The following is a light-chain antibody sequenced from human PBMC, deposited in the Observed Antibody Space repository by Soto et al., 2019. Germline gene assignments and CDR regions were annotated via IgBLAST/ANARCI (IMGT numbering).Light chain of an antibody. CDR2: GAA. CDR1: QSVSTK. CDR3: QQYNDWPLT. Sequence: EIVMTQSPATLSLSPGERATLSCRASQSVSTKLAWYQQKPGQAPRLLFYGAAARATVIPPRFSGSGSGKEFTLTISSLQSEDFAVYYCQQYNDWPLTFGGGTKVDIK. V-gene: IGKV3-15*01. J-gene: IGKJ4*01.